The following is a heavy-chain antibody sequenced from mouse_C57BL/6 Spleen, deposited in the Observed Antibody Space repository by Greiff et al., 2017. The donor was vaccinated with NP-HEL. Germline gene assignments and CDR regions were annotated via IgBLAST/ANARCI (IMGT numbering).Heavy chain of an antibody. J-gene: IGHJ2*01. V-gene: IGHV1-59*01. CDR2: IDPSDSYT. CDR3: ARGGGMVTFDY. D-gene: IGHD2-2*01. Sequence: QVQLQQPGAELVRPGTSVKLSCKASGYTFTSYWMHWVKQRPGQGLEWIGVIDPSDSYTNYNQKFKGKATLTVDTSSSTAYMQLSSLTSEDSAVYYCARGGGMVTFDYWGQGTTLTVSS. CDR1: GYTFTSYW.